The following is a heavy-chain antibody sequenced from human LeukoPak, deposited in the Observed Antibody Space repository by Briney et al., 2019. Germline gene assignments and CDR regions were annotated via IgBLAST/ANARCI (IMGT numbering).Heavy chain of an antibody. CDR3: ARGQIDLLRNYFDS. V-gene: IGHV3-66*01. CDR1: GFIVSHKY. D-gene: IGHD3-22*01. CDR2: IYTTGNT. Sequence: GGSLRLSCAASGFIVSHKYMAWVRQAPGKGLEWLSIIYTTGNTVSAESVKGRFIISRDNSRNTVHLQMNSLRDDDTAVYYCARGQIDLLRNYFDSWGPGTLVAVSS. J-gene: IGHJ4*02.